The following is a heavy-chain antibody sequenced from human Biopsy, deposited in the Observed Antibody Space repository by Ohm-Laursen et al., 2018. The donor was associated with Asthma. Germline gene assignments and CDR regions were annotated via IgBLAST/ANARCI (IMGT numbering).Heavy chain of an antibody. Sequence: SLRLSCSASGFKFDEYTMHWVRQAPGKGLEWVSGISWNSATIGYADSVEGRFTISRDNAKNSVFLHMDSLRPEDTAVYYCARPRWGPYGYWGQGTLVTVSS. CDR3: ARPRWGPYGY. CDR1: GFKFDEYT. D-gene: IGHD4-17*01. J-gene: IGHJ4*02. CDR2: ISWNSATI. V-gene: IGHV3-9*01.